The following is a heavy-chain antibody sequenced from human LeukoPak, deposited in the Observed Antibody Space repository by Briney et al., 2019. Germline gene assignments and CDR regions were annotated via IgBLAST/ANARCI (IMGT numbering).Heavy chain of an antibody. V-gene: IGHV4-38-2*01. Sequence: SETLSLTCAVSGYSISSGYYWGWIRQPPGKGLEWIGCISHSGSTYYNPSLKRRLPISLDTSKNQLSLKLTSVTAADTAVYYCARGMAAAADYWGQGTLVTVSS. J-gene: IGHJ4*02. D-gene: IGHD6-13*01. CDR2: ISHSGST. CDR3: ARGMAAAADY. CDR1: GYSISSGYY.